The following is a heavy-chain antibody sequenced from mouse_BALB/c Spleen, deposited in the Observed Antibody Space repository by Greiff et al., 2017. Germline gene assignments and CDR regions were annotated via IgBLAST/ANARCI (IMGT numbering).Heavy chain of an antibody. CDR1: GFTFTDYY. V-gene: IGHV7-3*02. CDR3: ARDTMIPFAY. CDR2: IRNKANGYTT. D-gene: IGHD2-4*01. Sequence: EVKLVESGGGLVQPGGSLRLSCATSGFTFTDYYMSWVRQPPGKALEWLGFIRNKANGYTTEYSASVKGRFTISRDNSQSILYLQMNTLRAEDSATYYCARDTMIPFAYWGQGTLVTVSA. J-gene: IGHJ3*01.